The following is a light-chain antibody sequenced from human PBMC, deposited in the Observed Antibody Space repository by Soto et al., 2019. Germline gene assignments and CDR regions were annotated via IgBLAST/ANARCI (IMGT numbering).Light chain of an antibody. CDR3: SSYINTNTLV. V-gene: IGLV2-14*01. Sequence: QSALTQPRSVSGSPGQSVTISCTGTSSDVGGYNYVSWYQQHPGKAPKLVIFEVTNRPSGVSNRFSGSKSGNTASLTISGLQPDDEGDYYCSSYINTNTLVFGGGTKLTVL. J-gene: IGLJ2*01. CDR2: EVT. CDR1: SSDVGGYNY.